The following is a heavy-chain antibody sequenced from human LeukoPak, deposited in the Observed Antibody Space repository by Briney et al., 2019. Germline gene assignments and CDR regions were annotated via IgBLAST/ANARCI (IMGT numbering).Heavy chain of an antibody. V-gene: IGHV1-18*01. CDR1: SYTFTSYG. CDR2: INTYNGNT. J-gene: IGHJ5*02. CDR3: ARTVSGYSWGVWFDP. Sequence: ASVKVSCKASSYTFTSYGISWVRQAPGQGLEWMGWINTYNGNTNYAQNLQGRVTMATDTSTSTAYMELRSLRFDDTAVYYCARTVSGYSWGVWFDPWGQGTLVTVSS. D-gene: IGHD3-22*01.